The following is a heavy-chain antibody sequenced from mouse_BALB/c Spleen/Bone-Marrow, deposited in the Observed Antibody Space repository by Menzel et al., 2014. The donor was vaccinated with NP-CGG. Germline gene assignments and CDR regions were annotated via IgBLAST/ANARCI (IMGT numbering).Heavy chain of an antibody. CDR2: IDTSDSYI. CDR1: GYTFTDKW. D-gene: IGHD2-4*01. V-gene: IGHV1-69*01. CDR3: ARGGHDFSLDY. J-gene: IGHJ4*01. Sequence: QVQLQQSGAEFVMPGALVKMSCKASGYTFTDKWMHWVKQRPGQGLGWIGAIDTSDSYINYNQKFKGKASLTVDASSSTAYMHLSSLTSDDSAVYYCARGGHDFSLDYWGQGTSVIVSS.